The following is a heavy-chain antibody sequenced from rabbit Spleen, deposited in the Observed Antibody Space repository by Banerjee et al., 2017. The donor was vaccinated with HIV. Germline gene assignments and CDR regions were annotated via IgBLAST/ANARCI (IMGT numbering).Heavy chain of an antibody. CDR3: ATDHTYGYAGLAYVSMDYFDL. D-gene: IGHD6-1*01. Sequence: QSLEESGGGRVKPGGSLILICKASGFSVNSGYDMCWVRQAPGKGLEWIACIYAGSSGSTYYAGWATGRFAISRHSSSTVTLQMTSLTAADPATYFCATDHTYGYAGLAYVSMDYFDLWGPGTLVTVS. CDR2: IYAGSSGST. V-gene: IGHV1S40*01. CDR1: GFSVNSGYD. J-gene: IGHJ4*01.